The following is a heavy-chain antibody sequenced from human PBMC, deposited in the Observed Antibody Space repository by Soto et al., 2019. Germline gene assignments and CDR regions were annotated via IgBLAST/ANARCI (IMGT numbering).Heavy chain of an antibody. Sequence: SVKVSCKVSGGTFSSYAISWVRQAPGQGLEWMGGIIPIFGTANYAQKFQGRVTITADKSTSTAYMELSSLRSEDTAVYYCARGLNTVTSGYYYGMDVWGQGTTVTVSS. CDR1: GGTFSSYA. CDR2: IIPIFGTA. D-gene: IGHD4-17*01. V-gene: IGHV1-69*06. J-gene: IGHJ6*02. CDR3: ARGLNTVTSGYYYGMDV.